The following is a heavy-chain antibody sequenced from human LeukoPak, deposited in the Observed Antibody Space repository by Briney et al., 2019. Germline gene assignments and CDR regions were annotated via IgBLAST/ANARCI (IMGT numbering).Heavy chain of an antibody. Sequence: GGSLRLSCAASGFTFSSYAMSWVRQAPGRGLEWVSAISGSGGSTYYADSVKGRFTISRDNSKNTLYLQMNSLRAEDTAVYYCAKSLLWFGDHDYWGQGTLVTVSS. J-gene: IGHJ4*02. CDR2: ISGSGGST. CDR1: GFTFSSYA. V-gene: IGHV3-23*01. CDR3: AKSLLWFGDHDY. D-gene: IGHD3-10*01.